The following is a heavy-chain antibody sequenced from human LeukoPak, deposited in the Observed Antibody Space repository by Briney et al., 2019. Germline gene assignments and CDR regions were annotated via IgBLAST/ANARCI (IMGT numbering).Heavy chain of an antibody. Sequence: PGGSLRLSCAASGFTFSSYAMHWVRQAPGKGLEWVSAISGSGGSTYYADSVKGRFTISRDNSKNTLYLQMNSLRAEDTAVYYCAKSPFLEWLLRPDYYYYGMDVWGQGTTVTVSS. V-gene: IGHV3-23*01. CDR2: ISGSGGST. D-gene: IGHD3-3*02. J-gene: IGHJ6*02. CDR3: AKSPFLEWLLRPDYYYYGMDV. CDR1: GFTFSSYA.